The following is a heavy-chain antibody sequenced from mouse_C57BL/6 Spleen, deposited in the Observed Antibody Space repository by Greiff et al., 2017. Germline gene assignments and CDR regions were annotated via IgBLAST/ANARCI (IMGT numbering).Heavy chain of an antibody. V-gene: IGHV1-52*01. CDR2: IDPSDSET. Sequence: QVQLQQPGAELVRPGSSVKLSCKASGYTFTSYWMHWVKQRPIQGLEWIGNIDPSDSETHYNQKFKDKATLTVDKSSSTAYMQLSSLTSEDSAVYYCARERIYDYDEGFDYWGQGTTLTVSS. CDR3: ARERIYDYDEGFDY. D-gene: IGHD2-4*01. J-gene: IGHJ2*01. CDR1: GYTFTSYW.